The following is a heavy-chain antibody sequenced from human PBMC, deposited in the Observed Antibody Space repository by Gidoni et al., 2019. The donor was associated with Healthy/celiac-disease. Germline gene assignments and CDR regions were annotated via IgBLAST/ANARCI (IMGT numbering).Heavy chain of an antibody. CDR2: INPNSGGT. CDR1: GYTFTGHS. Sequence: QVQLVQSGAEVKKPGASVKVSCKASGYTFTGHSLHWVRQAPGQGLEWMGWINPNSGGTNDAQKFQGWVTMTRDTSISTAYMELSRLRSDDTAVYYCARDTNGAGSYGVGPSYYFDYWGQGTLVTVSS. D-gene: IGHD3-10*01. CDR3: ARDTNGAGSYGVGPSYYFDY. V-gene: IGHV1-2*04. J-gene: IGHJ4*02.